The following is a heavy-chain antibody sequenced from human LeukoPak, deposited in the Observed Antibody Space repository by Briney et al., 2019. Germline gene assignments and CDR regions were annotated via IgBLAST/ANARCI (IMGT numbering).Heavy chain of an antibody. CDR1: GFTFSSYS. Sequence: GGSLRLSCAASGFTFSSYSMNWVRQAPGKGLEWVSSISSSSSYIYYADSVKGRFTISRDNAKNSLYLQMNSLRAEDTAVYYCARDHLLGVATEGDYWGQGTLVTVSS. CDR2: ISSSSSYI. D-gene: IGHD3-16*01. J-gene: IGHJ4*02. V-gene: IGHV3-21*01. CDR3: ARDHLLGVATEGDY.